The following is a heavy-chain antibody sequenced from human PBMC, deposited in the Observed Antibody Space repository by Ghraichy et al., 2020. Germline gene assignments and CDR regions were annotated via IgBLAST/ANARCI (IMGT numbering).Heavy chain of an antibody. J-gene: IGHJ3*02. D-gene: IGHD3-10*02. Sequence: SVKVSCKASGDSFSNFIINWVRQAPGQGLEWLGRKIPMFGTADYVRSFQGRITITADPSTSTVYMELSGLRSEDTAVYFCATSNITMSGIMLDTFNIWGQGTVVTVSS. CDR2: KIPMFGTA. CDR3: ATSNITMSGIMLDTFNI. V-gene: IGHV1-69*08. CDR1: GDSFSNFI.